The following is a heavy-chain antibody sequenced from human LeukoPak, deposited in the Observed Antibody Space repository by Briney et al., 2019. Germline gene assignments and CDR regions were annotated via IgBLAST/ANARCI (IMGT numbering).Heavy chain of an antibody. V-gene: IGHV5-51*01. CDR3: ATVGTTGTRWFDP. J-gene: IGHJ5*02. D-gene: IGHD1-1*01. CDR1: AYTFSTSW. Sequence: GESLKISCKGSAYTFSTSWIAWVRQMPGKGLEWMGIIFPLDSDTRYSPSLQGQVTISVDKSISTAYLQWSSLKTSDTAIYYCATVGTTGTRWFDPWGQGTLVTVSS. CDR2: IFPLDSDT.